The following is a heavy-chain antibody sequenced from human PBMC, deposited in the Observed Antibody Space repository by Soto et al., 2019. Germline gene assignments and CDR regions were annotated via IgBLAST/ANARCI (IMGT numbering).Heavy chain of an antibody. J-gene: IGHJ5*02. V-gene: IGHV1-46*01. CDR3: ARDHGYCSGGSCYPGDP. CDR1: GYTFTSYY. CDR2: INPSGGST. D-gene: IGHD2-15*01. Sequence: ASVKVSCKASGYTFTSYYMHWVRQAPGQGLEWMGIINPSGGSTSYAQKFQGRVTMTRDTSTSTVYMELSSLRSEDTAVYYCARDHGYCSGGSCYPGDPWGQGTLVTVYS.